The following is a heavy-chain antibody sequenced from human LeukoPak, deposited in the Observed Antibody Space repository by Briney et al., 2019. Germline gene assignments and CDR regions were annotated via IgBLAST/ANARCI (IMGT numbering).Heavy chain of an antibody. D-gene: IGHD6-6*01. J-gene: IGHJ4*02. CDR3: AREGYSSSSPFDY. V-gene: IGHV3-7*01. Sequence: GGSLRLSCAASGFTFSSYWMSWVRQAPGKGLEWVANIKQDGSEKYYVDSVKGRFTISRDNAKNSLYLQMNSLRAEDTAVYYCAREGYSSSSPFDYWGQGTLVTVSS. CDR2: IKQDGSEK. CDR1: GFTFSSYW.